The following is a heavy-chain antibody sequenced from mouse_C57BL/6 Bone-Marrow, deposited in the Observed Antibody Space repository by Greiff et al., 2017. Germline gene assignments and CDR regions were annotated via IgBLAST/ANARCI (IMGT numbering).Heavy chain of an antibody. D-gene: IGHD2-2*01. V-gene: IGHV1-19*01. CDR2: INPYNGGT. CDR3: ATYGYDWYCDV. J-gene: IGHJ1*03. CDR1: GYTFTDYY. Sequence: VQLQQSGPVLVKPGASVKMSCKASGYTFTDYYMNWVKQSHGKSLEWIGVINPYNGGTSYNQKFKDKATLTADKSSSTAYMQLSSLTYEDSAVYYCATYGYDWYCDVWGTGTTVTVSS.